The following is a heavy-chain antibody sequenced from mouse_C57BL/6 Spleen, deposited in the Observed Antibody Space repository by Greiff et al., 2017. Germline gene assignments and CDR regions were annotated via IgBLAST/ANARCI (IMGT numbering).Heavy chain of an antibody. CDR2: IDPSDSET. D-gene: IGHD1-1*01. V-gene: IGHV1-52*01. CDR3: ARWDYGSWFAY. J-gene: IGHJ3*01. CDR1: GYTFTSYW. Sequence: QVQLQQPGAELVRPGSSVKLSCKASGYTFTSYWMHWVKQRPIQGLEWIGNIDPSDSETHYNQKFKDKATLTVDKSSSTAYMQLSSLTSEDSAVYCCARWDYGSWFAYWGQGTLVTVSA.